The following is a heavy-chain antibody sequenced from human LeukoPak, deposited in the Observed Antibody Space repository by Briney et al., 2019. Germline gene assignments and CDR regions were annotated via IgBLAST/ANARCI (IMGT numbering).Heavy chain of an antibody. J-gene: IGHJ4*02. V-gene: IGHV3-23*01. CDR3: ANIEYDILTGYYQQPIDY. CDR1: RFTFSSYA. Sequence: GGSLRLSCAASRFTFSSYAMSWVRQAPGKGLEWVSAISGSGGSTYYADSVKGRFTISRDNSKNTLYLQMNSLRAEDTAVYYCANIEYDILTGYYQQPIDYWGQGTLVTVSS. CDR2: ISGSGGST. D-gene: IGHD3-9*01.